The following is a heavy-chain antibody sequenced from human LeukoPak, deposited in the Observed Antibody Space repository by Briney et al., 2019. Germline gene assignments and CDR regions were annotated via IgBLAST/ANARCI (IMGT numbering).Heavy chain of an antibody. V-gene: IGHV4-31*03. Sequence: SETLSLTCTVSGDSISSGGYYWSWIRQHLGKGLEWIGYIYFSGSTYYNPSLKSRVTISLDTSKSQFSLRLSSVTAADTAVYYCARSDYGDHDFDYWGQGTLVTVSS. J-gene: IGHJ4*02. CDR1: GDSISSGGYY. CDR3: ARSDYGDHDFDY. D-gene: IGHD4-17*01. CDR2: IYFSGST.